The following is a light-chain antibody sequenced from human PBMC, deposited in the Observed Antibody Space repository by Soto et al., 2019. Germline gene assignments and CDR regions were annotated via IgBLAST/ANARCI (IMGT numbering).Light chain of an antibody. CDR3: XQXXXXPXXT. CDR2: DAS. J-gene: IGKJ4*01. Sequence: EIVLTQSPATLSLSPGERATLSCRASQSVSSYLAWYQQKPGQAPRLLIYDASNRATGIPARFSGSGSGTDFTLTISSLEPEDFAVXXXXQXXXXPXXTXGXGTXVDIK. CDR1: QSVSSY. V-gene: IGKV3-11*01.